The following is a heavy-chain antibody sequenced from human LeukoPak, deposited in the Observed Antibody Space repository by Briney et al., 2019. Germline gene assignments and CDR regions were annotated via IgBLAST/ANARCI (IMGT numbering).Heavy chain of an antibody. CDR1: GYTFTSYD. CDR2: MNPNSGNT. Sequence: ASVKVSCKASGYTFTSYDINWVRQATGQGLEWMGWMNPNSGNTGYAQKFQGRVTMTGNTSISTAYMELSSLRSEDTAVYYCARGRGVLLWFGELLGHWFDPWGQGTLVTVSS. D-gene: IGHD3-10*01. CDR3: ARGRGVLLWFGELLGHWFDP. J-gene: IGHJ5*02. V-gene: IGHV1-8*01.